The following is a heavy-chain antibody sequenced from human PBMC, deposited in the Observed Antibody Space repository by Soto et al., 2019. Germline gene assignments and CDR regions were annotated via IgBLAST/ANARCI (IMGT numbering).Heavy chain of an antibody. J-gene: IGHJ4*02. V-gene: IGHV1-69*13. CDR2: IIPIFGTA. Sequence: SVKVSCKASGGTFSSYAISWVRQAPGQGLEWMGGIIPIFGTANYAQKFQGRVTITADESTSTAYMELSSLRSEDTAVYYCARDVMVGMVAPIDYWGQGTLVTVSS. CDR3: ARDVMVGMVAPIDY. D-gene: IGHD1-26*01. CDR1: GGTFSSYA.